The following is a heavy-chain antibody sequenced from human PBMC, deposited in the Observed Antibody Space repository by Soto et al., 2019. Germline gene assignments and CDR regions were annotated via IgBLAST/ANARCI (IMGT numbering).Heavy chain of an antibody. Sequence: SETLSLTCTVSGGSISSSSYYWGWIRQPPGKGLEWIGSIYYSGSTYYNPSLKSRVTISVDTSKNQFSLKLSSVTAADTAVYYCARPATVTTFNWYFDLWGRGTLVTVS. V-gene: IGHV4-39*01. J-gene: IGHJ2*01. D-gene: IGHD4-17*01. CDR2: IYYSGST. CDR1: GGSISSSSYY. CDR3: ARPATVTTFNWYFDL.